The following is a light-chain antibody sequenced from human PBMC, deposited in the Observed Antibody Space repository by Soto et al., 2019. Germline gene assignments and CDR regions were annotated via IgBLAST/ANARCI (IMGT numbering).Light chain of an antibody. V-gene: IGKV1-39*01. J-gene: IGKJ1*01. Sequence: DIPMTQSPSSLSASVGDRVTITCRASQSISMYLNWYQHKPGKAPKLLIYGASSLQSGVPSRFSGSGSGTDFTLTISSLQPEDFATYSCQQSHSTPWTFGQGTKVEIK. CDR2: GAS. CDR3: QQSHSTPWT. CDR1: QSISMY.